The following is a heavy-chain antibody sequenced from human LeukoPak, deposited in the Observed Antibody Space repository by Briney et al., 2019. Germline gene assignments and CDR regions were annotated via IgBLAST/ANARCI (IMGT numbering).Heavy chain of an antibody. CDR2: ISSSSSTI. J-gene: IGHJ4*02. D-gene: IGHD3-16*01. V-gene: IGHV3-48*04. Sequence: GGSLRLSCAASGFTFRSYSMNWVRQAPGKGLEWVSYISSSSSTIYYADSVKGRFTISRDNAKNSLYLQMNSLRAEDTAVYYCARRGNCDYWGQGTLVTVSS. CDR3: ARRGNCDY. CDR1: GFTFRSYS.